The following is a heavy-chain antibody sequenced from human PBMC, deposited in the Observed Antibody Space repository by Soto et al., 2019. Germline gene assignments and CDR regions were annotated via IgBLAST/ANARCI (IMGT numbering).Heavy chain of an antibody. J-gene: IGHJ5*02. CDR2: INHSGST. CDR1: GGSFSGYY. CDR3: ARLIGGLRSRNWFDP. D-gene: IGHD5-12*01. V-gene: IGHV4-34*01. Sequence: PSETLSLTCAVYGGSFSGYYWSWIRQPPGKGLEWIGEINHSGSTNYNPSLKSRVTISVDTSKNQFSLKLSSVTAADTALYYCARLIGGLRSRNWFDPWGQGTLVTVSS.